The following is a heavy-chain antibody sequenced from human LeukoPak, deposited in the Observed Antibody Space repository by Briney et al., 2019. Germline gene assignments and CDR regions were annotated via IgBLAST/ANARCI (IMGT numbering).Heavy chain of an antibody. V-gene: IGHV3-53*01. D-gene: IGHD5-12*01. CDR2: IYSGGST. CDR1: GFTISSNY. J-gene: IGHJ4*02. Sequence: PGGSLRLSCAASGFTISSNYMSWVRQAPGKGLEWVSVIYSGGSTYYADSVKGRFTISRDNSKNTLYLQMNSLRAEDTAVYYCATSGIVATMGVASYWGQGTLVTVSS. CDR3: ATSGIVATMGVASY.